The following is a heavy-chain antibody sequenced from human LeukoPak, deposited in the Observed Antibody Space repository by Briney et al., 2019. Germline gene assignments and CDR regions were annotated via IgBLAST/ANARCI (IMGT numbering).Heavy chain of an antibody. CDR3: AQRGPYSSGWYSYFDY. D-gene: IGHD6-19*01. CDR1: GFAFSSYA. Sequence: PGGSLRLSCAASGFAFSSYAMNWVRQAPGKGLEWVSSISGSGGSTYYADSVKGRFTISRDNFKNTLSLQMNSLRAEDTAVYYCAQRGPYSSGWYSYFDYRGQGTLVTVSS. V-gene: IGHV3-23*01. CDR2: ISGSGGST. J-gene: IGHJ4*02.